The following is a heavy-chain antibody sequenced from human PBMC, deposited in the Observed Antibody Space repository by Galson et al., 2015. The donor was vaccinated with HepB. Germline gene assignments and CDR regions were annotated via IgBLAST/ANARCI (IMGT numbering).Heavy chain of an antibody. Sequence: SVKVSCKASGYTFTGYYMHWVRQAPGQGLEWMGWINPNSGDTNYAQKFQGRVTMTRDTSISTAYMELTRLRSDDTALYYCARDLVGSRDWFDPWGQGTLVTVSS. CDR3: ARDLVGSRDWFDP. J-gene: IGHJ5*02. V-gene: IGHV1-2*02. D-gene: IGHD2-2*01. CDR1: GYTFTGYY. CDR2: INPNSGDT.